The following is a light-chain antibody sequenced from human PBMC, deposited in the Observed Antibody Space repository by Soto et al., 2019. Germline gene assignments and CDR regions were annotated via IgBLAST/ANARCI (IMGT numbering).Light chain of an antibody. CDR3: QQYNNWPRT. CDR1: QSVSIL. J-gene: IGKJ1*01. Sequence: EKVMTQSPATLSLSPGESATLSCRASQSVSILLAWYQQKPGQAPRILIHGETTRATGIPARFSGSGSGTEFNLTISRLQSEDFAVYYCQQYNNWPRTCGQGTKVDIK. V-gene: IGKV3-15*01. CDR2: GET.